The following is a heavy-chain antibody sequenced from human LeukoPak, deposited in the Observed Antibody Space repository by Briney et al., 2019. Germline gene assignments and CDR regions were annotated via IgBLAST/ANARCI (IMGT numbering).Heavy chain of an antibody. D-gene: IGHD1-26*01. CDR2: IVTGRDV. Sequence: GGSLRLSCAASGFTFSSYTINWVRQAPGKGLEWVSSIVTGRDVNYADSVKGRFTISRDNAKNSLYLQMNSLRAEDTALYYCASGAYYYYMDVWGKGTTVTVSS. J-gene: IGHJ6*03. V-gene: IGHV3-21*04. CDR3: ASGAYYYYMDV. CDR1: GFTFSSYT.